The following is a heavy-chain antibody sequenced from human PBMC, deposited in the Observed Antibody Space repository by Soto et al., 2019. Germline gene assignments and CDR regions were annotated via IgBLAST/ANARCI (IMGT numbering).Heavy chain of an antibody. V-gene: IGHV4-59*01. Sequence: SXTLSLTCTVSGGAISSYYWSWIRQPPGKGLEWIGYIYYSGSTNYNPSLKSRVTISVDTSKNQFSLKLSSVTAADTAVYYCARVSYDAPFDYCGQGTLVTVSS. J-gene: IGHJ4*02. CDR2: IYYSGST. CDR3: ARVSYDAPFDY. CDR1: GGAISSYY. D-gene: IGHD3-3*01.